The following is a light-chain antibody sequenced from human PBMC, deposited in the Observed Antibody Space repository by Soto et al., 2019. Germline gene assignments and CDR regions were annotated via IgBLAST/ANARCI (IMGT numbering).Light chain of an antibody. CDR3: QQSYNTPYS. CDR2: VAS. V-gene: IGKV1-39*01. Sequence: TQSPATLSLSPGERATLSCRASQSISTYLNWYQQKPGKVPKLLISVASNLQSGVPSRFSGSGSGTDFTLTISSLLTEDFATYYCQQSYNTPYSFGQGTKLDI. CDR1: QSISTY. J-gene: IGKJ2*03.